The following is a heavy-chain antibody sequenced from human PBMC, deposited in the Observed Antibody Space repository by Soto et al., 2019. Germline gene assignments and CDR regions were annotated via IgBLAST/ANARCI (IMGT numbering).Heavy chain of an antibody. J-gene: IGHJ6*02. CDR2: ISYDGSNK. V-gene: IGHV3-30*03. CDR3: ARPWGQLSTYYYGMDT. D-gene: IGHD3-16*01. CDR1: VFSFSSYG. Sequence: GSLRLSCAASVFSFSSYGMHWVRRAPGKGLEWVAVISYDGSNKYYADSVKGPFTISRDNSKNTLYLQMNSLRPEDTAVYYCARPWGQLSTYYYGMDTWGQGTTVTVSS.